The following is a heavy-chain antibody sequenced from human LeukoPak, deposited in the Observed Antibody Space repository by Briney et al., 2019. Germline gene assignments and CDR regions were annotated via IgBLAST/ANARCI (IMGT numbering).Heavy chain of an antibody. CDR3: AKDGATVMFDY. J-gene: IGHJ4*02. CDR1: GFTFSSYG. V-gene: IGHV3-30*18. D-gene: IGHD4-17*01. CDR2: ISYDGSNK. Sequence: QPGRSLRLSCAASGFTFSSYGMHWVRQAPGKGLEWVAVISYDGSNKYYADSVKGRFTISRDNSKNTLYLQMNSLRAEDTAVYYCAKDGATVMFDYWGQGTLVTVSS.